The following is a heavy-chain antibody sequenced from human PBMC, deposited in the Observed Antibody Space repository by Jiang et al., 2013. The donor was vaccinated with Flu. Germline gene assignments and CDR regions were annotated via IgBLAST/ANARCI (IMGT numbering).Heavy chain of an antibody. CDR1: GYTFTSYA. J-gene: IGHJ6*02. CDR3: ARGGKXVTNDYYYYGMDV. Sequence: SGAEVKKPGASVKVSCKASGYTFTSYAMHWVRQAPGQRLEWMGWINAGNGNTKYSQKFQGRVTITRDTSASTAYMELSSLRSEDTAVYYCARGGKXVTNDYYYYGMDVWGQGTTVTVSS. D-gene: IGHD4-17*01. CDR2: INAGNGNT. V-gene: IGHV1-3*01.